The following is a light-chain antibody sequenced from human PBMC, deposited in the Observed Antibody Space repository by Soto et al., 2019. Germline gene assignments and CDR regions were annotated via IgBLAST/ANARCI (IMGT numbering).Light chain of an antibody. Sequence: DIVMTQSPDSLAVSLGERGTINCKASQSVLYTSNNKNYLTWYQQKPGQPPKLLIYWASTRESGVPDRFSGSGSGTDFTLTISSLQAEDVAVYYCQQHYSSPPTFGQGTKLQIK. CDR2: WAS. CDR1: QSVLYTSNNKNY. J-gene: IGKJ2*01. V-gene: IGKV4-1*01. CDR3: QQHYSSPPT.